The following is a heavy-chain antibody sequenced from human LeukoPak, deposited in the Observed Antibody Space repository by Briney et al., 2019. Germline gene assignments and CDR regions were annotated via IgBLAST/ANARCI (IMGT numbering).Heavy chain of an antibody. D-gene: IGHD2-2*02. CDR2: IYSNSGAR. V-gene: IGHV1-2*02. CDR1: GYTFSGYY. J-gene: IGHJ4*02. CDR3: ARDLGYCSSTSCYIWAYFDY. Sequence: GASVKVSCQASGYTFSGYYMHWVRQAPGQGLESMGWIYSNSGARNYAPMFQGRVTFSRDNSISTAYMELRSLRSADTAVYYCARDLGYCSSTSCYIWAYFDYWGQGTLVTVSS.